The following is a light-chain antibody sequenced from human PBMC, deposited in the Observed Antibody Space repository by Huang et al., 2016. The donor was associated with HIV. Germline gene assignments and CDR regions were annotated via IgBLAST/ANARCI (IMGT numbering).Light chain of an antibody. CDR2: CAA. CDR3: QQYNNWPPWT. V-gene: IGKV3-15*01. J-gene: IGKJ1*01. Sequence: EIVMTQAPATLSVSPWERATLSCKASRSVRSNLACYQQEPGQAPRLLIYCAATRATGIQAEFSGSGSVTEFNLTISSLQSEDFAFYYCQQYNNWPPWTFGQGTKVEI. CDR1: RSVRSN.